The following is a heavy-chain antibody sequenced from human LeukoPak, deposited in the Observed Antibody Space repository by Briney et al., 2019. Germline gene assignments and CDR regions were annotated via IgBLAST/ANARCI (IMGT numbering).Heavy chain of an antibody. J-gene: IGHJ4*02. CDR3: ARVARKERIQLWFY. V-gene: IGHV1-2*02. CDR1: GYTFTGYY. D-gene: IGHD5-18*01. Sequence: ASVKVSCKASGYTFTGYYMHWVRQAPGQGLEWMGWINPNSGGTNYAQKFQGRVTMTRDTSISTAYMELSRLRSDDTAVYYCARVARKERIQLWFYWGQGTLVTVSS. CDR2: INPNSGGT.